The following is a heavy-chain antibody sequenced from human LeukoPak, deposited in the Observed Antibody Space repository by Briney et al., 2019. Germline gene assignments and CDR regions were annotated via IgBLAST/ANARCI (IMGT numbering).Heavy chain of an antibody. CDR2: INSDGSTT. CDR1: GFTFSSYW. Sequence: GGSLRLSCEASGFTFSSYWMHWVRQAPGKGLVSVSRINSDGSTTSYADSVKGRFSISRDNAKNTLYLQMNSLRAEDTAVYYCARVPTGGYYFNYWGQGTLVTVSS. CDR3: ARVPTGGYYFNY. V-gene: IGHV3-74*01. D-gene: IGHD3-10*01. J-gene: IGHJ4*02.